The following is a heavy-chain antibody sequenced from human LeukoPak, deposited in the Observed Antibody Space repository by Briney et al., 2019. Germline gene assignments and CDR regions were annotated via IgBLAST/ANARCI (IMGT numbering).Heavy chain of an antibody. Sequence: ASVKVSCKASGYTFTSYDINWVRQATGQGLEWMGWMNPNSGNTGYAQKFQGRVTMTRNTSISTAYMGLSSLRSEDTAVYYCASQRTSGSVYYYYYGMDVWGQGTTVTVSS. D-gene: IGHD3-10*01. CDR3: ASQRTSGSVYYYYYGMDV. CDR1: GYTFTSYD. J-gene: IGHJ6*02. V-gene: IGHV1-8*01. CDR2: MNPNSGNT.